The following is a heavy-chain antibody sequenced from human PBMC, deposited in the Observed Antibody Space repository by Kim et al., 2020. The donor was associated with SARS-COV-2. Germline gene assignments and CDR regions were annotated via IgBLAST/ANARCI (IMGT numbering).Heavy chain of an antibody. CDR1: GGSISSSNW. D-gene: IGHD3-16*02. Sequence: SETLSLTCAVSGGSISSSNWWSWVRQPPGKGLEWIGEIYHSGSTNYNPSLKSRVTISVDKSKNQFSLKLSSVTAADTAVYYCARWSDDYGWGGYRTIDYWGQGTLVTVSS. J-gene: IGHJ4*02. V-gene: IGHV4-4*02. CDR3: ARWSDDYGWGGYRTIDY. CDR2: IYHSGST.